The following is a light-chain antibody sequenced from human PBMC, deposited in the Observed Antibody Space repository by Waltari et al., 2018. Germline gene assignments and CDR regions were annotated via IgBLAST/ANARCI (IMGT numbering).Light chain of an antibody. V-gene: IGKV3-15*01. Sequence: EIVMTQSPATLSVSPGERATLSCRASESVSSNVAWDQQKPGQAPRLLIYGASTRATGGPAKFRGSGSGKDFTLTISSLQSEDFAVYYCQQYYHWVAFGGGTWVQIK. CDR1: ESVSSN. CDR2: GAS. J-gene: IGKJ4*01. CDR3: QQYYHWVA.